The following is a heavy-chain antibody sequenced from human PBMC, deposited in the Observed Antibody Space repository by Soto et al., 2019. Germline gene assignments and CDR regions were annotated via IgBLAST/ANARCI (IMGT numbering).Heavy chain of an antibody. V-gene: IGHV1-69*04. D-gene: IGHD2-8*01. Sequence: KVSCKASGGTFSSYTISWVRQAPGQGLEWMGRIIPILGIANYAQKFQGRVTITADKSTSTAYMELSSLRSEDTAVYYCARDLGNCTNGVCYDYWGQGTLVTVSS. CDR1: GGTFSSYT. J-gene: IGHJ4*02. CDR2: IIPILGIA. CDR3: ARDLGNCTNGVCYDY.